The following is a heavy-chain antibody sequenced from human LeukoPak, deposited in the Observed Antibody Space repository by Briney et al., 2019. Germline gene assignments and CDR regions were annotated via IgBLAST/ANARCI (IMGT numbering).Heavy chain of an antibody. CDR1: GGTFSNYA. D-gene: IGHD3-10*01. Sequence: SVKVSCKASGGTFSNYAISWVRQAPGQGLEWMGGIIPIFCTANYAQKFQGRVTITADESTSTAYMEVSSLRSEDTAVYYCASRVGFEELLQRPIFNYYYMDVWGKGTTVTISS. CDR2: IIPIFCTA. CDR3: ASRVGFEELLQRPIFNYYYMDV. J-gene: IGHJ6*03. V-gene: IGHV1-69*01.